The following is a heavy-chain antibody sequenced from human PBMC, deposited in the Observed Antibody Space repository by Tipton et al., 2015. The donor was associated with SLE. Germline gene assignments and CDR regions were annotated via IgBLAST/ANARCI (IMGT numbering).Heavy chain of an antibody. V-gene: IGHV3-30*02. CDR1: GFTFSSYG. CDR3: ARLQYSSSSRGGLDY. CDR2: IRYDGSNK. Sequence: GSLRLSCAASGFTFSSYGMHWVRQAPGKGLEWVAFIRYDGSNKYYADSVKGRFTISRDNSKNTLYLQMNSLRAEDTAVYYCARLQYSSSSRGGLDYWGQGTLVTVSS. D-gene: IGHD6-6*01. J-gene: IGHJ4*02.